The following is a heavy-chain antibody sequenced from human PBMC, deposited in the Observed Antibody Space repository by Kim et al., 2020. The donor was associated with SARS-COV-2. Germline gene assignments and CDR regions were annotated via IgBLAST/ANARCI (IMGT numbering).Heavy chain of an antibody. V-gene: IGHV4-39*01. CDR1: GGAITTRSYH. J-gene: IGHJ6*03. CDR3: ATLSYFYHYMDV. Sequence: SETLSLTCDVSGGAITTRSYHWAWIRQPPGKGLEWIGTVYYSGKTFYSPSLDGRAPLSVDTSNSEFSLRITSVTAAATADYYFATLSYFYHYMDVRGKG. CDR2: VYYSGKT.